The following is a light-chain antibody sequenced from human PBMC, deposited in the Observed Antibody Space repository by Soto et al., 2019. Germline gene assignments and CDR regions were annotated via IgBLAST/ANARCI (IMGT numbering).Light chain of an antibody. J-gene: IGLJ1*01. V-gene: IGLV2-11*01. CDR3: CSYAGSYYV. Sequence: QAVLTQPRSVSGYPGQSVTISCTGTSSDVGGYNYVSWYQQHPGQAPKLMIYDVSKRPSGVPDRFSGYKSGNTASLTISGLQSEDEADYYCCSYAGSYYVFGTGTKLTVL. CDR1: SSDVGGYNY. CDR2: DVS.